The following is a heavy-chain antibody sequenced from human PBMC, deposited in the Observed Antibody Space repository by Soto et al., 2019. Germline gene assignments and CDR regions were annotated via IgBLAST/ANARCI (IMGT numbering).Heavy chain of an antibody. CDR3: AKDEEGGAAAGIDY. J-gene: IGHJ4*02. CDR1: GFTFSSYA. V-gene: IGHV3-23*01. CDR2: ISGSGGST. Sequence: GGSLRLSCAASGFTFSSYAMSWVRQAPGKGLEWVSAISGSGGSTYYADSVKGRFTISRDNSRNTLYLQMNSLRAEDTAVYYCAKDEEGGAAAGIDYWGQGTLVTVSS. D-gene: IGHD6-13*01.